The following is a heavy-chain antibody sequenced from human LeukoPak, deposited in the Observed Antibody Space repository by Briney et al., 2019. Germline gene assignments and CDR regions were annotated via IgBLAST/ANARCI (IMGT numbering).Heavy chain of an antibody. D-gene: IGHD3-10*01. Sequence: GRSLRLSCVASGFTFSSYGMHWVRQAPGKGLEWVAVISYDGSNKYYADSVKGRFTISRDNSKNTLYLQMNSLRAEDTAVYYCAKDHISGLYYYYYYGMDVWGQGTTVTVSS. V-gene: IGHV3-30*18. CDR3: AKDHISGLYYYYYYGMDV. CDR2: ISYDGSNK. CDR1: GFTFSSYG. J-gene: IGHJ6*02.